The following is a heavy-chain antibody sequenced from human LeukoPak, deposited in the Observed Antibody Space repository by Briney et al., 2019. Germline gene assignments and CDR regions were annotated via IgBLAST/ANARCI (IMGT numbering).Heavy chain of an antibody. J-gene: IGHJ4*02. D-gene: IGHD3-22*01. CDR2: IYYSGST. CDR3: ARFFYYYDSSGYYFPFDY. V-gene: IGHV4-30-4*01. Sequence: PSQTLSLTCTVSGGSISSGDYYWSWIRQPPGKGLEWIGYIYYSGSTYYNPSLKSRVTISVDTSKNQFSLKLSSVTAADTAVYYCARFFYYYDSSGYYFPFDYWGQGTLVTVSS. CDR1: GGSISSGDYY.